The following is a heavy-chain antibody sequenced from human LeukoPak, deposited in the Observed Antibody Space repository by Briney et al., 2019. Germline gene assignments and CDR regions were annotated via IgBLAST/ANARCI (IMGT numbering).Heavy chain of an antibody. Sequence: GGSLRLSCAASGFTFSSYAMHWVRQAPGKGLEWVAVISYDGNNKYYADSVKGRFTISRDNSKNTLYLQMNSLRAEDTAVYYCAKGRLGDFDYWGQGTLVTVSS. CDR2: ISYDGNNK. V-gene: IGHV3-30*04. CDR3: AKGRLGDFDY. J-gene: IGHJ4*02. CDR1: GFTFSSYA.